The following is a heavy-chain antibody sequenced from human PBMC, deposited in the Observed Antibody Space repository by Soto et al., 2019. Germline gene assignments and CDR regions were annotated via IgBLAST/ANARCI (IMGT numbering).Heavy chain of an antibody. J-gene: IGHJ5*02. D-gene: IGHD3-9*01. Sequence: PSETLSLTCAVSGGSISSSNWWSWVRQPPGKGLEWIGEIYHSGSTNYNPSLKSRVTISVDKSKNQFSLKLSSVTAADTAVYYCARVLRYFDRVLVDWFDAWGQGTLVTVS. CDR3: ARVLRYFDRVLVDWFDA. V-gene: IGHV4-4*02. CDR1: GGSISSSNW. CDR2: IYHSGST.